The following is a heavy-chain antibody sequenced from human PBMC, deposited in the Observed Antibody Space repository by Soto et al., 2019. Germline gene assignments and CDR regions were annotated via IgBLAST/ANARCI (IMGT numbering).Heavy chain of an antibody. D-gene: IGHD3-3*01. Sequence: GESLKISCAASGFTVSSNYMSWVRQAPGKGLEWVSVIYSGGSTYYADSVKGRFTISRDNSKNTLYLQMNSLRAEDTAVYYCARGVEGVVSDYWGQGTLVTVSS. CDR2: IYSGGST. CDR3: ARGVEGVVSDY. V-gene: IGHV3-66*01. CDR1: GFTVSSNY. J-gene: IGHJ4*02.